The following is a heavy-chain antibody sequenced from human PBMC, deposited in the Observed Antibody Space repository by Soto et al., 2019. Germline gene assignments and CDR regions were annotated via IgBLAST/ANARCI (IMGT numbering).Heavy chain of an antibody. D-gene: IGHD3-22*01. V-gene: IGHV3-48*01. Sequence: EVQLVESGGGLVQPGGSLRLSCAASGFTFSSYSMNWVRQAPWKGLEWVSYISSSSSTIYYADSVKGRFTISRDNAKNSLYLQMNSLRAEDTAVYYCARDSSGLLSIWGQGTMVTVSS. CDR1: GFTFSSYS. CDR3: ARDSSGLLSI. J-gene: IGHJ3*02. CDR2: ISSSSSTI.